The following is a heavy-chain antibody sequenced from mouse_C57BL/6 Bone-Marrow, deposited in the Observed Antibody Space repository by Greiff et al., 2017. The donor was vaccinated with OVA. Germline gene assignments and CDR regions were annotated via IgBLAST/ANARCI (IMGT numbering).Heavy chain of an antibody. CDR1: GYTFTSYW. CDR2: IYPSDSET. J-gene: IGHJ3*01. Sequence: QVQLQQPGAELVRPGSSVKLSCKASGYTFTSYWMDWVKQRPGQGLEWIGNIYPSDSETHYNQKFKDKATLTVDKSSSTAYMQLSSLTSEDSAVYYCARSGYYSNYEEAYWGQGTLVTVSA. CDR3: ARSGYYSNYEEAY. D-gene: IGHD2-5*01. V-gene: IGHV1-61*01.